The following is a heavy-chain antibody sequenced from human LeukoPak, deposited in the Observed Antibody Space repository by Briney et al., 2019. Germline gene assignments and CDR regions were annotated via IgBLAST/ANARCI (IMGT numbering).Heavy chain of an antibody. CDR3: ARGAGGYRFDP. Sequence: SETLSLTCAVYGGSFRGYYWSWIRQPPGKGLEYIGYVYNSGTTFYNPSLKSRVTISADTSKKHFSLRLTSVTAADTAIYYCARGAGGYRFDPWGLGTLVTVSS. CDR1: GGSFRGYY. D-gene: IGHD1-1*01. J-gene: IGHJ5*02. CDR2: VYNSGTT. V-gene: IGHV4-59*01.